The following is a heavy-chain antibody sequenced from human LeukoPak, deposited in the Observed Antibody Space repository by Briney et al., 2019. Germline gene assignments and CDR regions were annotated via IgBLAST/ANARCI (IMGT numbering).Heavy chain of an antibody. CDR1: GGTFSSYA. CDR3: ARDVRTRNLDCSSTSCYRGYYYYYMDV. V-gene: IGHV1-69*05. CDR2: IIPIFGTA. J-gene: IGHJ6*03. Sequence: GASVKVSCKASGGTFSSYAISWVRQAPGQGLEWMGGIIPIFGTANYAQKFQGRVTITTDESTSTAYMELSSLRSEDTAVYYCARDVRTRNLDCSSTSCYRGYYYYYMDVWGKGTTVTVSS. D-gene: IGHD2-2*02.